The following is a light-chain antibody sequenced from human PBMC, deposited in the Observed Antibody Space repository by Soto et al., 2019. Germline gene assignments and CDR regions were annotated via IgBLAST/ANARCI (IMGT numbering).Light chain of an antibody. Sequence: QSVLTQPPSASGTPGQRVTISCSGSSSNIGSNVVNWYQQLPGAAPKLLIFSNNQRPSGVPDRFSGSKSGTSASLAISRLQSEDEADYYCAAWDDTLYGYVFGTGTKVTV. V-gene: IGLV1-44*01. J-gene: IGLJ1*01. CDR2: SNN. CDR1: SSNIGSNV. CDR3: AAWDDTLYGYV.